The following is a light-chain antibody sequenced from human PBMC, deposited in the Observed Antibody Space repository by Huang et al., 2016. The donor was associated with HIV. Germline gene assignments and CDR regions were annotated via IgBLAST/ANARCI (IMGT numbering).Light chain of an antibody. Sequence: DIEMTQSPDSLTVSLGARAIINCKSSQAVLTNSNKKNYLAWYQKRPGQPPKVLIYWASSRESGVPDRFSGSGSGTDFNLTISSLQPEDLAVYYCQQYYSPPYTFGQGTRLEI. V-gene: IGKV4-1*01. CDR2: WAS. CDR1: QAVLTNSNKKNY. CDR3: QQYYSPPYT. J-gene: IGKJ2*01.